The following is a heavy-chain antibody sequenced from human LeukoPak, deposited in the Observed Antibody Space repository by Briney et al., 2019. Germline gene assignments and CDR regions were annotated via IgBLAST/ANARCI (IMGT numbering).Heavy chain of an antibody. J-gene: IGHJ4*02. D-gene: IGHD3-16*01. V-gene: IGHV3-23*01. CDR2: ISGSGDST. CDR1: GFTFNIYA. Sequence: GGSLRLSCAGSGFTFNIYAMSWVRQAPGKGLEWVSAISGSGDSTSYGDSAKGRFTISRDNSRNTLYLQMNSLRAEDTAVYYCAKLKLRSSSYFDYWGQGTLVTVSS. CDR3: AKLKLRSSSYFDY.